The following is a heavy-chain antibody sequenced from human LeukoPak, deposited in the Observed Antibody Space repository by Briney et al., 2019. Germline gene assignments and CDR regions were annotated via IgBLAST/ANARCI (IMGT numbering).Heavy chain of an antibody. CDR2: INHSGST. CDR1: GGSFSGYY. D-gene: IGHD5-18*01. V-gene: IGHV4-34*01. Sequence: SETLSLTCAVYGGSFSGYYWSWIRQPPGKGLEWIGEINHSGSTNYNPSLKSRVTISVDTSKNQFSLKLSSVTAADTAVYYCARDPLDTGVRFDPWGQGTLVTVSS. J-gene: IGHJ5*02. CDR3: ARDPLDTGVRFDP.